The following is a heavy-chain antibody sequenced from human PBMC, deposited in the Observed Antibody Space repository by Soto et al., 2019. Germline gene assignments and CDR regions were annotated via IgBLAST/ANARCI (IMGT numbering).Heavy chain of an antibody. D-gene: IGHD3-10*01. Sequence: GASVKVSCKASGFTFRSSGIQWVRQARGQRLEWIGWIVGGSGKTKYAQEFQERVTMTRDMSTSTAYMELSGLRSEDTAVYYCARVKGYGNAAFDIWGQGTMVTVSS. V-gene: IGHV1-58*02. CDR2: IVGGSGKT. J-gene: IGHJ3*02. CDR3: ARVKGYGNAAFDI. CDR1: GFTFRSSG.